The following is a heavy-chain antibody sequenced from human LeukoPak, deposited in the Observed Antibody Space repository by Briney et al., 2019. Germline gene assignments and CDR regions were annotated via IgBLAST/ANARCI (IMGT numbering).Heavy chain of an antibody. V-gene: IGHV4-59*13. Sequence: SETLSLTCSVSGVSITSYYWNWIRQSPGKGLEWLGNIHSRGTTNYNPSLKSRVTSSLDTSKSQFALKVTSVTAADTAVYYCARDEYGDFQGFDFWGQGTRVTVSS. D-gene: IGHD4-17*01. CDR3: ARDEYGDFQGFDF. J-gene: IGHJ4*02. CDR2: IHSRGTT. CDR1: GVSITSYY.